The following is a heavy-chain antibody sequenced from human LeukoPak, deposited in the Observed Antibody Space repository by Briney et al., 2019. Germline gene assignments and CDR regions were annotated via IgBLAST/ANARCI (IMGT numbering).Heavy chain of an antibody. Sequence: SETLSLTCTVSGGSISSSSYYWGWVRQPPGKGLEWIGGIYYSGSTYYNPSLKSRVTISVDTSKNQFSLKLSSVTAADTAVYYCARVSRDCTNGVCYYFDYWGQGTLVTVSS. CDR1: GGSISSSSYY. CDR2: IYYSGST. CDR3: ARVSRDCTNGVCYYFDY. V-gene: IGHV4-39*07. D-gene: IGHD2-8*01. J-gene: IGHJ4*02.